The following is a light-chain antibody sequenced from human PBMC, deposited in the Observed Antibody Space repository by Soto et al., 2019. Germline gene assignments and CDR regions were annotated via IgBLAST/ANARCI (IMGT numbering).Light chain of an antibody. CDR3: SSYVGRNNYV. Sequence: QSVLTQPPSASGSPGQSVTISCIGTSSDVGPYNYVSWYQHHPGKAPKLIIYEVTKRPSGVPDRFSGSKSANTASLTVSGLQADDEADYYCSSYVGRNNYVFGTGTKLTVL. V-gene: IGLV2-8*01. CDR2: EVT. CDR1: SSDVGPYNY. J-gene: IGLJ1*01.